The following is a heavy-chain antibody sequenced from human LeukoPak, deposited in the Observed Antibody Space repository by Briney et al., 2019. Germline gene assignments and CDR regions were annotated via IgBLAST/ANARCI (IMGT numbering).Heavy chain of an antibody. CDR3: ARYASGSYRIAAFDI. V-gene: IGHV4-34*01. D-gene: IGHD1-26*01. CDR1: GGSFSGYY. CDR2: INHSGST. Sequence: SETLSLTCAVYGGSFSGYYWSWLRQPPGKGLEWIGEINHSGSTNYNPSLKSRVTISVDTSKNQFSLKLSSVAAADTAVYYCARYASGSYRIAAFDIWGQGTMVTVSS. J-gene: IGHJ3*02.